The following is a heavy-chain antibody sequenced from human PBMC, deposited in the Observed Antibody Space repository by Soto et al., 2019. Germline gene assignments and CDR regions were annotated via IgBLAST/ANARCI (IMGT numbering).Heavy chain of an antibody. V-gene: IGHV4-4*07. J-gene: IGHJ4*02. D-gene: IGHD2-15*01. Sequence: SETLSLTCTVSGGSMNAHFWSWIRQSAGKGLEWIGHIYISGTTMYNPSLKSRVTMSVDPPKNQLSLKLTSVTAADTAVYYCARINGGSPDFWGQGTLVTVS. CDR1: GGSMNAHF. CDR3: ARINGGSPDF. CDR2: IYISGTT.